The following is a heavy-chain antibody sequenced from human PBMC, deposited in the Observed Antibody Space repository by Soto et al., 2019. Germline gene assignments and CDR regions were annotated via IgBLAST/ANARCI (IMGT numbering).Heavy chain of an antibody. CDR2: ILRSSRYI. V-gene: IGHV3-21*01. Sequence: EVQLVESGGGLVKPGGSLRLSCAASAFTFSSYSMNWVRQAPGKGLEWVSSILRSSRYIYYADSVKGRFTISRDNAKDSVYLQVNSLRAEDTAVYYCARDCGVSGVEALDIWGQGTMVTVSS. J-gene: IGHJ3*02. CDR1: AFTFSSYS. CDR3: ARDCGVSGVEALDI. D-gene: IGHD3-3*01.